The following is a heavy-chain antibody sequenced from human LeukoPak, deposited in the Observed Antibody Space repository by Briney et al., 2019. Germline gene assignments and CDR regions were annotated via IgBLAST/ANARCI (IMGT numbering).Heavy chain of an antibody. CDR1: GGTFSSYA. Sequence: GASVKVSCKASGGTFSSYAISWVRQAPGQGLEWMGRIIPILGIANYAQKFQGRVTITADKSTSTAYMELSSLRSEDTAVYYCARTISGAKNVLRFLEWSLNWFDPWGQGTLVTVSS. CDR2: IIPILGIA. J-gene: IGHJ5*02. V-gene: IGHV1-69*04. D-gene: IGHD3-3*01. CDR3: ARTISGAKNVLRFLEWSLNWFDP.